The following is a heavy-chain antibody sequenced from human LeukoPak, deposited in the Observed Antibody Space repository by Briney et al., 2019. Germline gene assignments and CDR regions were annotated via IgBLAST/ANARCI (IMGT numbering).Heavy chain of an antibody. CDR2: ISSSGDHI. Sequence: PGGSLRLSCAASGFSFSIYSMNWVRQAPGKGLEWVSSISSSGDHIYYADSVKGRFTMSRDNAKNSVSLEMNSLRAEDTAVYYCARDVRDKHSSDLGRIGAFDIWGQGTMVTVSS. CDR1: GFSFSIYS. D-gene: IGHD6-13*01. V-gene: IGHV3-21*01. CDR3: ARDVRDKHSSDLGRIGAFDI. J-gene: IGHJ3*02.